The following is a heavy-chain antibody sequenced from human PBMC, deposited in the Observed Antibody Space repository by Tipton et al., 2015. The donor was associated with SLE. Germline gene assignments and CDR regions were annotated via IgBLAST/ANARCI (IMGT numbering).Heavy chain of an antibody. J-gene: IGHJ4*02. D-gene: IGHD3-3*01. CDR1: GFTFSRYW. V-gene: IGHV3-7*03. CDR3: ARSPVDYWNGYSA. CDR2: INQDGSEK. Sequence: QLVQSGGGLVQSGGSLRVSCEVSGFTFSRYWMTWVRQAPGKGLEWVANINQDGSEKNYVDSVRGRFTISRDNAKNSLYLQMNGLRAEDTAVYYCARSPVDYWNGYSAWGQGTLVAVSS.